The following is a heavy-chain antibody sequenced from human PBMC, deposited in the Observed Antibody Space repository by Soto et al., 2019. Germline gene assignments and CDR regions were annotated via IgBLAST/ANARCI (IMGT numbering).Heavy chain of an antibody. D-gene: IGHD2-2*01. CDR1: GGTLTNYA. Sequence: SVKVSCKASGGTLTNYAFSWVRQAPGQGLEWMGGIIPIFGTPDYAQKFQGRVTITADESTRTASMELSSLRSDDTAVYYCARERSVGYCITTTCPKPFYYYAMDVWGQGTTVTVSS. CDR2: IIPIFGTP. J-gene: IGHJ6*02. CDR3: ARERSVGYCITTTCPKPFYYYAMDV. V-gene: IGHV1-69*13.